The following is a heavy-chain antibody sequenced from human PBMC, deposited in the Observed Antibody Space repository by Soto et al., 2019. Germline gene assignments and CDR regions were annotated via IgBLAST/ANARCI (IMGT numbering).Heavy chain of an antibody. Sequence: PSETLSLTCTFSVGSISSSSYYWGWMRQPPWKGLEWIGSIYYSGSTYYNPSLRSRVTISVDTSKNQSSLKLSSVTAADTAVYYCARLLHIVATIYYGGQGTLVSV. D-gene: IGHD5-12*01. CDR1: VGSISSSSYY. J-gene: IGHJ4*02. CDR3: ARLLHIVATIYY. CDR2: IYYSGST. V-gene: IGHV4-39*01.